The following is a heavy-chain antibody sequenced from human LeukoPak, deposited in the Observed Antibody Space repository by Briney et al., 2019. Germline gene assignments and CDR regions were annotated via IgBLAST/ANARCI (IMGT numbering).Heavy chain of an antibody. CDR3: AKVIGRDGYNPFDWGSSDYYYMDV. D-gene: IGHD5-24*01. V-gene: IGHV3-23*01. CDR1: GFTFSCYA. CDR2: ISGSAGTT. J-gene: IGHJ6*03. Sequence: GGPLRLSCAASGFTFSCYAMSWVRQAPGKGLEWVSAISGSAGTTYYADSVKGRFTIARDNSKNTLYLQMNSLRAEDTAAYYCAKVIGRDGYNPFDWGSSDYYYMDVWGKGTTVTVSS.